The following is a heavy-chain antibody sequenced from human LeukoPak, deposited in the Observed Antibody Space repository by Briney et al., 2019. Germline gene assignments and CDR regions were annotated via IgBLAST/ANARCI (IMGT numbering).Heavy chain of an antibody. CDR3: ARGPQLTYFYYMDV. V-gene: IGHV3-23*01. J-gene: IGHJ6*03. D-gene: IGHD5-24*01. CDR1: EFTFNYYA. CDR2: ISGNGGTP. Sequence: GGSLRLSCAASEFTFNYYAMNWVRQAPGKGLEWVSAISGNGGTPYYADSVKGRFTISRDNSKNTLYLQMNSLRAEDAAVYYCARGPQLTYFYYMDVWGEGTTVTVSS.